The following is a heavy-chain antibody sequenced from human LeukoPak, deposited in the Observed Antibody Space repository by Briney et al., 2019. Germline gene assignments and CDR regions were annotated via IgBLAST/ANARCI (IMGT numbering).Heavy chain of an antibody. CDR3: ARGNRRNLITGTTGYYYYMDV. Sequence: ASVKVSCKASGYTFTSYDINWVRQATGQGLEWMGWVNPNSDNTGYAQKFQGRVTFTRNTSISTAYMELSSLRSEDTGVYYCARGNRRNLITGTTGYYYYMDVWGKGTTVTVSS. CDR2: VNPNSDNT. J-gene: IGHJ6*03. D-gene: IGHD1-7*01. CDR1: GYTFTSYD. V-gene: IGHV1-8*03.